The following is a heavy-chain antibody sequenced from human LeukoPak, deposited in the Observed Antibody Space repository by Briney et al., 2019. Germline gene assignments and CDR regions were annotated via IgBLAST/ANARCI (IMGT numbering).Heavy chain of an antibody. CDR1: GFSFSSAW. CDR3: TTKGYSSSRLYYFDY. V-gene: IGHV3-15*07. Sequence: GGSLRLSCVVSGFSFSSAWMNWVRQAPGKGLDWVGRIKSKPDGETTDYAAAVKGRFTISRDDSKKTLFLQMSSLKTEDTAVYFCTTKGYSSSRLYYFDYWGQGAQVIVSS. CDR2: IKSKPDGETT. J-gene: IGHJ4*02. D-gene: IGHD2-2*01.